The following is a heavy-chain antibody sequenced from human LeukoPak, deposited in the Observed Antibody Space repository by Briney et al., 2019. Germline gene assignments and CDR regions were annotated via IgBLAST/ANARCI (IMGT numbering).Heavy chain of an antibody. CDR2: IYTSGST. V-gene: IGHV4-61*02. CDR1: GGSISSGSYY. D-gene: IGHD3-22*01. Sequence: SQTLSLTCTVSGGSISSGSYYWSWIRQPAGKGLEWIGRIYTSGSTNYNPSLKSRVTMSVDTSKNQFSLKLSSVTAADTAVYYCARVPHSMIVVVNAFDIWGQGTMVTVSS. J-gene: IGHJ3*02. CDR3: ARVPHSMIVVVNAFDI.